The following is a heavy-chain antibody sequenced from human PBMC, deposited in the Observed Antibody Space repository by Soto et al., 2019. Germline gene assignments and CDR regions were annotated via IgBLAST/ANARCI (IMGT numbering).Heavy chain of an antibody. D-gene: IGHD2-2*01. CDR3: ARAKNTYKEYCISTSCPKSDYYYYGMDV. CDR2: IIPIFGTA. V-gene: IGHV1-69*13. J-gene: IGHJ6*02. Sequence: GASVKVSCKASGGTFSSYSISWVRQAPGQGLEWMGGIIPIFGTANYAQKFQGRVTITADESTSTAYMELSSLRSEDTAVYYCARAKNTYKEYCISTSCPKSDYYYYGMDVWGQGTTVTVS. CDR1: GGTFSSYS.